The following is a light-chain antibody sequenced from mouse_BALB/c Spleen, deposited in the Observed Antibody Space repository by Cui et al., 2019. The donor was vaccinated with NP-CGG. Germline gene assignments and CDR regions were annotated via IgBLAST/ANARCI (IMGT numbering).Light chain of an antibody. CDR1: TGAVTTSNY. J-gene: IGLJ1*01. CDR2: GTN. CDR3: ALWYTNHWV. Sequence: QAVVTQESAPTTSPGETVTLTCRSSTGAVTTSNYANWVQEKPDHLFTGLIGGTNNRVPGVPARFSGSLIGDKAVLTITGAQTEDEAIYFCALWYTNHWVFGGGTKLTVL. V-gene: IGLV1*01.